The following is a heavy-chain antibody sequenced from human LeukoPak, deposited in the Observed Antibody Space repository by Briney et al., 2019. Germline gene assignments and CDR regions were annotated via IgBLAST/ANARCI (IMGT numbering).Heavy chain of an antibody. CDR1: GFTFSSYG. Sequence: PGGSLRLSCAASGFTFSSYGMHWVRQAPGKGLEWVAVISYDGSNKYYADSVKGRFTISRDNSKNTLYLQMNSLRAEDTAVYYCAREDLGIAVAGVHFQHWGQGTLVTVSS. CDR3: AREDLGIAVAGVHFQH. D-gene: IGHD6-19*01. J-gene: IGHJ1*01. V-gene: IGHV3-30*19. CDR2: ISYDGSNK.